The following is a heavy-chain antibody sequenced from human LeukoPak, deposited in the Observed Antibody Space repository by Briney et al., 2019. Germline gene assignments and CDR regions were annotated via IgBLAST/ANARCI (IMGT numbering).Heavy chain of an antibody. V-gene: IGHV3-21*01. D-gene: IGHD6-19*01. CDR3: ARVPITLAGTKDAKYFQH. J-gene: IGHJ1*01. CDR1: GFTFSNYS. Sequence: GGSLRLSCAASGFTFSNYSMNWVRQAPGMGLEWISSISSSSSYIYYADSVKGRFTISRDNAKNSLYLQMNSLRAEDTAVYYCARVPITLAGTKDAKYFQHWGQGTLVTVSS. CDR2: ISSSSSYI.